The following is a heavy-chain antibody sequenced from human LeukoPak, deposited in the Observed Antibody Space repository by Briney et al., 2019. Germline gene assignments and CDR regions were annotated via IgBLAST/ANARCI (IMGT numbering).Heavy chain of an antibody. V-gene: IGHV3-23*01. CDR3: AKDGYTYGQPFDY. J-gene: IGHJ4*02. D-gene: IGHD5-18*01. Sequence: GGSLRLSCAASGFTFSSYAMSWVRQAPGKGLEWVSAVSGSGGSTFYADSVKGRFTISRDNSKNTLYLQMNSLRAEDTAVYYCAKDGYTYGQPFDYWGQGTLVTVSS. CDR2: VSGSGGST. CDR1: GFTFSSYA.